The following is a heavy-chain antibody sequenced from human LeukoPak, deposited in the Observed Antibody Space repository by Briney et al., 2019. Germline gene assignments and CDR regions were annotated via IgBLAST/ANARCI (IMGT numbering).Heavy chain of an antibody. V-gene: IGHV2-5*01. J-gene: IGHJ4*02. CDR3: AHRSQVLVGATALYYFDY. CDR2: LSWTDGT. Sequence: SGPTLVNPTQTLTLTCTFSGFSLSTSGVGVGWIRQPPGKALEWHTLLSWTDGTRYSPSLNSRLTITKDTSKNQVVLTMTNMDPVDTATYYCAHRSQVLVGATALYYFDYWGQGTLVTVSS. CDR1: GFSLSTSGVG. D-gene: IGHD1-26*01.